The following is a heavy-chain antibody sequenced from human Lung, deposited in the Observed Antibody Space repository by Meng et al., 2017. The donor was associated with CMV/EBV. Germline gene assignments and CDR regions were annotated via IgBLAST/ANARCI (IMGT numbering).Heavy chain of an antibody. Sequence: ASVKVSXKAYGYSFNSYIISWVRQAPGQGLEWMRWVNSYTGDTDYAQQFQERITMTTDTSTTTVYMELRSLRTDDTAAYYCARISMIRGIIITGWFDPWGQGTXVTVSS. V-gene: IGHV1-18*04. CDR3: ARISMIRGIIITGWFDP. CDR2: VNSYTGDT. J-gene: IGHJ5*02. CDR1: GYSFNSYI. D-gene: IGHD3-10*01.